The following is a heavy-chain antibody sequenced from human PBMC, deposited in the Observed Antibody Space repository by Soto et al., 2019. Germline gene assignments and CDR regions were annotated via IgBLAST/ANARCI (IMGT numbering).Heavy chain of an antibody. V-gene: IGHV1-69*02. Sequence: QVQLVQSGAEVKKPGSSVKVSCKASGDTFSFYTINWVRQAPGLGLEWMGRVNPIVSMSNYAQKFQGRVTITADKPTNTAYMHLSSLRSEDTAIYYCAASYGSGYRAFDYWGQGALVTVSS. CDR3: AASYGSGYRAFDY. D-gene: IGHD3-10*01. J-gene: IGHJ4*02. CDR1: GDTFSFYT. CDR2: VNPIVSMS.